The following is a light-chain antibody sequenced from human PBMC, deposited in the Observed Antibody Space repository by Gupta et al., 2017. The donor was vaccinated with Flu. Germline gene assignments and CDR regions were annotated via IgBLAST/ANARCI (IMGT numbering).Light chain of an antibody. J-gene: IGKJ4*01. CDR2: DAS. CDR3: QQYRG. Sequence: DIQMTQSPSSLSASVGDRVTITCQASQDISNYLNWYQQKPGKAPKLLIYDASNLETGVPSRFSGSGSGTDFTFTISSLQPEDIATYYCQQYRGFGGGTKVEIK. CDR1: QDISNY. V-gene: IGKV1-33*01.